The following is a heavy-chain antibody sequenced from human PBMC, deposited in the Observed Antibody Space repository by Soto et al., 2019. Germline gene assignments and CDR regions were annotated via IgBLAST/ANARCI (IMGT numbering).Heavy chain of an antibody. CDR3: ASLAGDYYGSGSYH. CDR1: GFTFSSYW. J-gene: IGHJ1*01. D-gene: IGHD3-10*01. V-gene: IGHV3-7*03. CDR2: IKQDGSEK. Sequence: GGSLRLSCAASGFTFSSYWMSWVRQAPGKGLEWVANIKQDGSEKYYVDSVKGRFTISRDNAKNSLYLQMNSLRAEDTAVYYCASLAGDYYGSGSYHWGQGTLVTVSS.